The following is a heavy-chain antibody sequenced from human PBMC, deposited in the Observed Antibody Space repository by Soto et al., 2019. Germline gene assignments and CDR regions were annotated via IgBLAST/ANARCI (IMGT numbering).Heavy chain of an antibody. CDR2: ISWNSGSI. V-gene: IGHV3-9*01. Sequence: EVQLVESGGGLVQPGRSLRLSCAASGFTFDDYAMHWVRQAPGKGLEWVSGISWNSGSIGYEDSVKGRFTISRDNAKNSLYLQMNSLRAEDTALYYCAKDAITMVRGVISYYGMDVWGQGTTVTVSS. J-gene: IGHJ6*02. D-gene: IGHD3-10*01. CDR1: GFTFDDYA. CDR3: AKDAITMVRGVISYYGMDV.